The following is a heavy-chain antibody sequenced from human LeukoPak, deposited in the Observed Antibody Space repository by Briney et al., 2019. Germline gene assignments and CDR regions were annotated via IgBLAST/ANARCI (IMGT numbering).Heavy chain of an antibody. V-gene: IGHV1-69*06. Sequence: SVKVSCKASGGTFSSYTISWVRQAPGQGLEWMGGIIPIFGTANYAQKFQGRVTITADKSTSTAFMELSSLRSEDTAVYYCARDSGSSWGLSGTDVWGKGTTVTVSS. D-gene: IGHD6-13*01. CDR1: GGTFSSYT. CDR3: ARDSGSSWGLSGTDV. J-gene: IGHJ6*04. CDR2: IIPIFGTA.